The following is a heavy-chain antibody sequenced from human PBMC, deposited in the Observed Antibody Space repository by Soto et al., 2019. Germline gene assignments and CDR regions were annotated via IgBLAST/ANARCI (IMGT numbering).Heavy chain of an antibody. D-gene: IGHD6-25*01. Sequence: QVQLQESGPGLVKPSQTLSLTCTVSGGSIISGDYYWSWIRQPPGKGLEWIGYIYYSGSTYYNPSLKSRVTISVDTSKNQFSLKLSSVTAAYMAVYYCAHSSGGRAVDIWGQGTMVTVSS. J-gene: IGHJ3*02. CDR3: AHSSGGRAVDI. V-gene: IGHV4-30-4*01. CDR1: GGSIISGDYY. CDR2: IYYSGST.